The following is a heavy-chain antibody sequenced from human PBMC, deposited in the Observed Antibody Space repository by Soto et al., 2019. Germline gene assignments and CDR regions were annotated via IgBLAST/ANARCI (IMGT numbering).Heavy chain of an antibody. J-gene: IGHJ6*02. CDR1: GYTFTGYY. D-gene: IGHD6-6*01. V-gene: IGHV1-2*02. Sequence: ASVKVSCKASGYTFTGYYMHWVRQAPGQGLEWMGWINPNSGGTNYAQRFQGRVTMTRDTSISTAYMELSRLRSDDTAVYYCARGLTIAAFKGMDVWGQGTTVTVSS. CDR3: ARGLTIAAFKGMDV. CDR2: INPNSGGT.